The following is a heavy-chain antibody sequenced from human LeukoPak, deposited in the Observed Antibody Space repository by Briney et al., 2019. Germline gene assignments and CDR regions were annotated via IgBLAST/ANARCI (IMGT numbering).Heavy chain of an antibody. D-gene: IGHD3-10*01. V-gene: IGHV3-7*01. Sequence: PRGSLRLSCAASGFTFSDYYMSWVRQVPGKGLEWVANIKQDGSEKYYVDSVKGRFTISRDNAKNSLYLQMNSLRAEDTAVYYCARDAPPLWFGTNWFDPWGQGTLVTVSS. J-gene: IGHJ5*02. CDR1: GFTFSDYY. CDR3: ARDAPPLWFGTNWFDP. CDR2: IKQDGSEK.